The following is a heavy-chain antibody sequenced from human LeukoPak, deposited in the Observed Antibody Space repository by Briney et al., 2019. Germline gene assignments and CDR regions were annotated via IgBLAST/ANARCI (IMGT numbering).Heavy chain of an antibody. D-gene: IGHD6-13*01. Sequence: ASVKVSCKASGYTFTGYYIPWVRQAPGQGFEWMGWISPNSGGTSYAQNFQGRVTMTRDTSISTAYVELSRLRYDDTAVYYRARIRAAGSGMDVWGQGTTVTVSS. CDR2: ISPNSGGT. V-gene: IGHV1-2*02. CDR1: GYTFTGYY. CDR3: ARIRAAGSGMDV. J-gene: IGHJ6*02.